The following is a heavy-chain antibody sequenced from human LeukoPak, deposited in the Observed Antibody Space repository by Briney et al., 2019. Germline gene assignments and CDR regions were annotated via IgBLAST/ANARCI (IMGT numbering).Heavy chain of an antibody. CDR2: INPNSGGT. CDR1: GHTFTGYY. Sequence: GASVKVSCKASGHTFTGYYMHWVRQAPGQGLEWMGWINPNSGGTNYAQKFQGWVTMTRDTSISTAYMELSRLRSDDTAVYYCARDHCSSTSCLVMDYWGQGTLVTVSS. D-gene: IGHD2-2*01. J-gene: IGHJ4*02. V-gene: IGHV1-2*04. CDR3: ARDHCSSTSCLVMDY.